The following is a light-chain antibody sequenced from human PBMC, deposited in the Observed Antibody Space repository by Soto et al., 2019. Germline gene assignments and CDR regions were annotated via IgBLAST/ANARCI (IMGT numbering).Light chain of an antibody. Sequence: EIVLTQSPATLSLSPGERATLSCRASQSISYNLAWYQQKPGQAPRLPIYDGSNRATGVPARFSGSGSGTDFTRSISSLEPEDFAVYYCQQRGDWPLYTFGQGSRLEIK. CDR3: QQRGDWPLYT. CDR1: QSISYN. CDR2: DGS. J-gene: IGKJ2*01. V-gene: IGKV3-11*01.